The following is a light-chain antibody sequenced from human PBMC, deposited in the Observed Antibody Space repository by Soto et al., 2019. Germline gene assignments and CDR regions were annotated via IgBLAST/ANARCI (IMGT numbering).Light chain of an antibody. CDR3: SSFTISSTYV. CDR2: EVT. Sequence: QSALTQPASVSGSPGQSITISCTGSSGDVATYNYVSWYQQHPGKAPKLMIYEVTNRPSGVSNRFSGSKSGNTASLTISGLQGEDEADYYCSSFTISSTYVFGTGTKVTV. J-gene: IGLJ1*01. V-gene: IGLV2-14*01. CDR1: SGDVATYNY.